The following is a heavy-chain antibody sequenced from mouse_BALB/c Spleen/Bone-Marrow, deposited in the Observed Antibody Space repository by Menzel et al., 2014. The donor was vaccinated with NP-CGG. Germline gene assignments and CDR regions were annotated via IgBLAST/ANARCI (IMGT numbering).Heavy chain of an antibody. CDR1: GYTFSNYW. J-gene: IGHJ2*01. Sequence: VQLQQSGTVLARPGAAVKMSCKASGYTFSNYWMHWVKQRPGQGLEWIGTIYPGNSDTTYNQKFKGKATLTAVTSTSTAYMELSGLTNEDSAVYYCTTLARNKFDYWGQGTTLTVSS. CDR2: IYPGNSDT. CDR3: TTLARNKFDY. D-gene: IGHD3-1*01. V-gene: IGHV1-5*01.